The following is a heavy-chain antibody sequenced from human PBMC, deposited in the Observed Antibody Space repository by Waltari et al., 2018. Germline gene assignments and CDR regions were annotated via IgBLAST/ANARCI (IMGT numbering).Heavy chain of an antibody. V-gene: IGHV1-69*01. D-gene: IGHD1-26*01. CDR1: GGTFSSYA. CDR2: IIPIFGTA. Sequence: QVQLVQSGAEVKKPGSSVKVSCKASGGTFSSYAISWVRQAPGQGLEWMGGIIPIFGTANYAQKFQGRVTITADESTSTAYMELSSLRSEDTAVYYCARALDPSTTGDDYYYGMDVWGQGTTVTVSS. CDR3: ARALDPSTTGDDYYYGMDV. J-gene: IGHJ6*02.